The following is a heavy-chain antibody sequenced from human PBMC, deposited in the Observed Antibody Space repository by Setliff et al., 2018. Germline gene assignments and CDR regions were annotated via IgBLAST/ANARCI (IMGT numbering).Heavy chain of an antibody. V-gene: IGHV5-51*01. D-gene: IGHD6-19*01. Sequence: GASLTISCKGSGYSFTSYWIGWVRQMRGKGLEWMGIIYPGDSDTRYSPSFQGQVTISADKSISTAYLQWSSLKASDTAMYYCARQAVAGSDAFDIRGQGTMVTVSS. CDR1: GYSFTSYW. J-gene: IGHJ3*02. CDR2: IYPGDSDT. CDR3: ARQAVAGSDAFDI.